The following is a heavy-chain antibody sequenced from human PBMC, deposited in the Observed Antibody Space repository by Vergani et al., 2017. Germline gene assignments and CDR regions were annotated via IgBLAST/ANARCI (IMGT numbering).Heavy chain of an antibody. CDR1: GGSISSSNW. CDR2: IYHSGST. D-gene: IGHD2-2*01. CDR3: ARGYCSSTSCHGNDAFDI. Sequence: QVQLQESGPGLVKPSGTLSLTCAVSGGSISSSNWWSWVRQPPGKGLEWIGEIYHSGSTNHNPSLKSRVTISVDKSKNQFSLKLSSVTAADTAVYYCARGYCSSTSCHGNDAFDIWGQGTMVTVSS. V-gene: IGHV4-4*02. J-gene: IGHJ3*02.